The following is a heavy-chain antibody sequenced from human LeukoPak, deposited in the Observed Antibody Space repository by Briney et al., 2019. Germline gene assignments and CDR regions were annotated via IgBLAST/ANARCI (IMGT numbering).Heavy chain of an antibody. CDR2: IIPIFGTV. CDR3: ARTANNHIVVVPTSMPACFQH. CDR1: GGTFSSYA. Sequence: SVKVSCKASGGTFSSYAISWVRQAPGQGLEWMGGIIPIFGTVNYAQKFQARVTITADESTSTAYMELSSLRSEDTAVYYCARTANNHIVVVPTSMPACFQHWGQGTLVTVSS. V-gene: IGHV1-69*01. J-gene: IGHJ1*01. D-gene: IGHD2-2*01.